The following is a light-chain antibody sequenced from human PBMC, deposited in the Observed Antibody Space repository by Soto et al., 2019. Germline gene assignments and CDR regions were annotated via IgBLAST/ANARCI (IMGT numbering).Light chain of an antibody. J-gene: IGKJ1*01. V-gene: IGKV1-39*01. CDR2: AAS. Sequence: IQMTQSPPSLSASVGDRVTISCGASQSISSYVNWYQQKPGKAPKLLSDAASSLQSGVPSRFSGSGSGTDFTLTISSLQPEDFATYYRQQSYSTPWTFGQGTKVDIK. CDR3: QQSYSTPWT. CDR1: QSISSY.